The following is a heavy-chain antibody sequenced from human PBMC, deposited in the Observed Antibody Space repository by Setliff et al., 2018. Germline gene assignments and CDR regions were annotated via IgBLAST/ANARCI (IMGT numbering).Heavy chain of an antibody. J-gene: IGHJ5*01. CDR2: IYYSGST. V-gene: IGHV4-61*05. CDR1: GGSVSSSSYY. CDR3: VGRDFSGGDS. Sequence: SETLSLTCTVSGGSVSSSSYYWGWIRQPPGKGLEWIGYIYYSGSTNYNPSLKSRVTISVDTSKNQFSLNLFSVTAADTAVYYCVGRDFSGGDSWGHGSLVTVSS. D-gene: IGHD6-25*01.